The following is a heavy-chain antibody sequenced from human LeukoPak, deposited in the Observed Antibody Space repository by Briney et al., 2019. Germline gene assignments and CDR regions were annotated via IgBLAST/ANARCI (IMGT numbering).Heavy chain of an antibody. J-gene: IGHJ4*02. CDR3: ARDPQWGDYYDSSGYQFDY. D-gene: IGHD3-22*01. V-gene: IGHV1-2*02. CDR1: GYTFTGYY. Sequence: GASLKVSCKASGYTFTGYYMHWVRQAPGQGLEWMGWINPNSGGTNYAQKFQGTVTMTRDTSISTAYMELSRLRSDDTAVYYCARDPQWGDYYDSSGYQFDYWGQGTLVTVSS. CDR2: INPNSGGT.